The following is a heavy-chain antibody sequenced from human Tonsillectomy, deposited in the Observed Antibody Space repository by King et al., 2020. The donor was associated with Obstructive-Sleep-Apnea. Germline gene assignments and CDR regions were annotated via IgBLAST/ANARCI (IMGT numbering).Heavy chain of an antibody. D-gene: IGHD1-26*01. Sequence: VQLVESGGGLVQPGGSLRLSCAASGFTFRTSWMHWVRQAPGKGLVWVSRIYSDGSSTIYADFVKGRFTISRDNAKNTLYLQMNSLRAEDTAVYYCARDRGGAGPTTTDYWGQGTLVTVSS. V-gene: IGHV3-74*01. CDR2: IYSDGSST. CDR1: GFTFRTSW. CDR3: ARDRGGAGPTTTDY. J-gene: IGHJ4*02.